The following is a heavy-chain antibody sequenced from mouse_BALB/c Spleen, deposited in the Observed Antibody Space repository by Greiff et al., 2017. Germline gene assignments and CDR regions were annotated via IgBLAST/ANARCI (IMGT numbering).Heavy chain of an antibody. J-gene: IGHJ2*01. CDR1: GFTFSSFG. V-gene: IGHV5-17*02. CDR2: ISSGSSTI. CDR3: ARSILVDY. Sequence: EVQGVESGGGLVQPGGSRKLSCAASGFTFSSFGMHWVRQAPEKGLEWVAYISSGSSTIYYADTVKGRFTISRDNPKNTLFLQMTSLRSEDTAMYYCARSILVDYWGQGTTLTVSS.